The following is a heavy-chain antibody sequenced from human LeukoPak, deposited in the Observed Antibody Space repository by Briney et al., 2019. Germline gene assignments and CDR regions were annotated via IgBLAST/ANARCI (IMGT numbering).Heavy chain of an antibody. Sequence: GGSLRLSCAASGFTFSSYSMNWVRQAPGKGLVWVSRISSDGSSTSYADSVQGRFTISRDNAKNTLYLQMHSLRAEDTAVYYCTRNYGDYFDYWGQGTLVTVS. CDR1: GFTFSSYS. J-gene: IGHJ4*02. V-gene: IGHV3-74*01. CDR2: ISSDGSST. D-gene: IGHD4-17*01. CDR3: TRNYGDYFDY.